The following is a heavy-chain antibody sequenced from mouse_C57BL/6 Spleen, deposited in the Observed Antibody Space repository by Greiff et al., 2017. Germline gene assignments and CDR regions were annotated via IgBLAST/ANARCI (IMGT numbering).Heavy chain of an antibody. D-gene: IGHD4-1*01. J-gene: IGHJ2*01. CDR1: GFTFSDYY. CDR2: INYDGSST. Sequence: EVQVVESEGGLVQPGSSMTLSCTASGFTFSDYYMAWVRQVPEKGLEWVANINYDGSSTYYLDSLKSRFIISRDNAKNILYLQMSSLKSEDTATYYCARDLTGSYFDYWGQGTTLTVSS. V-gene: IGHV5-16*01. CDR3: ARDLTGSYFDY.